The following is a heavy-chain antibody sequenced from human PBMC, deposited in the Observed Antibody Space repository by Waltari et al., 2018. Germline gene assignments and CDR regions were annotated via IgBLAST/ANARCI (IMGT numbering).Heavy chain of an antibody. CDR2: IYYTGST. V-gene: IGHV4-59*01. CDR1: GGSISSYY. D-gene: IGHD1-26*01. CDR3: ARSVGATIPFDY. Sequence: QVQLQESGPGLVKPSETLSLTCTVSGGSISSYYWTWIRQPPGKGLEWIGYIYYTGSTNYNPSLKSRVTISVDTSKKQFSLKLNSVTAADTAVYYCARSVGATIPFDYWGQGTLVTVSS. J-gene: IGHJ4*02.